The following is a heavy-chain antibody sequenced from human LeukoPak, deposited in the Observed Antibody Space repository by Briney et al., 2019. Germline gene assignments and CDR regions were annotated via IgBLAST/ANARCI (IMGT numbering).Heavy chain of an antibody. CDR1: GFTFSSYA. CDR2: ISGSGGST. J-gene: IGHJ4*02. D-gene: IGHD2-21*02. CDR3: AKASGLLVVVTAIGFDY. V-gene: IGHV3-23*01. Sequence: PGGSLRLSCAASGFTFSSYAMSWVRQAPGKGLEWVSAISGSGGSTYYADSVKGRFTISRDNSKNTLYLQMNSLRAEDTAVYYCAKASGLLVVVTAIGFDYWGQGTLVTVSS.